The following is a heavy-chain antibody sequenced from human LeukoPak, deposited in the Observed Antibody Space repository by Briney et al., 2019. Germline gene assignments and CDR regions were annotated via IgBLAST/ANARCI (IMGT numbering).Heavy chain of an antibody. J-gene: IGHJ5*02. D-gene: IGHD3-9*01. CDR3: ARKYDILIGNANGFAP. Sequence: GASVKVSCKASGYTFTGYYMHWVRQAPGQGLEWMGWINPNTGATKYAEKFQSRVTMTGDTSISTGYMELSSLRSDDTAEYFCARKYDILIGNANGFAPWAREPWSPSPQ. CDR1: GYTFTGYY. V-gene: IGHV1-2*02. CDR2: INPNTGAT.